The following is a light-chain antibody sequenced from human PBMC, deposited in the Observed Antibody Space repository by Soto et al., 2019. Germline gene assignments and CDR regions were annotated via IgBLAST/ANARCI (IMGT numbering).Light chain of an antibody. Sequence: QSVLTQPPSASGTPGQTVTISCSGSSSNIGTNTVNWYQQLPGTAPKLLIYSNNQRPSGVPDRFSGSKSGTSASLANSGLQSEDEADYYCAAWDGSLNGYFFGTGTKATVL. CDR3: AAWDGSLNGYF. J-gene: IGLJ1*01. V-gene: IGLV1-44*01. CDR1: SSNIGTNT. CDR2: SNN.